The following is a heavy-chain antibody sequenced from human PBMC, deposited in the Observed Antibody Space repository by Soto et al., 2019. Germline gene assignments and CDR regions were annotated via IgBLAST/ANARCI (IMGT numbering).Heavy chain of an antibody. V-gene: IGHV3-74*01. CDR2: INSDGSST. D-gene: IGHD4-17*01. CDR1: GFTFSSYW. Sequence: EVQLVESGGGLVQPGGSLRLSCAASGFTFSSYWMHWVRQAPGKGLVWVSRINSDGSSTSYADSVKGRFTISRDNAKNTLYLLMNSVRAEDTAVYYCAKPPGGDYGSLWGQGTLVTVSS. J-gene: IGHJ4*02. CDR3: AKPPGGDYGSL.